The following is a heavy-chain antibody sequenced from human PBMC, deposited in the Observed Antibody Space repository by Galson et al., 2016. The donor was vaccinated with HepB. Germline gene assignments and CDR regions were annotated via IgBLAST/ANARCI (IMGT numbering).Heavy chain of an antibody. CDR3: ARALNFYDNTFDY. CDR2: TNTDGSSP. Sequence: SLRLSCAASGFLFNKYWMHWVRQGPGKGLVWVAFTNTDGSSPIYADSVKGRFSISRDNAKNTLYLQMNSLRAEDTAIYYCARALNFYDNTFDYWGQGIRVTVSS. V-gene: IGHV3-74*01. D-gene: IGHD3-22*01. CDR1: GFLFNKYW. J-gene: IGHJ4*02.